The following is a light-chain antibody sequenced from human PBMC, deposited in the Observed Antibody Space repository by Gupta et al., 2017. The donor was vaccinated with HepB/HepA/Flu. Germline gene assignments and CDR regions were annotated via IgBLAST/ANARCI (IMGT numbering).Light chain of an antibody. CDR1: QSVLYSSNNKNY. J-gene: IGKJ4*01. Sequence: DIVMTQSPDSLVVSLGERATINCKSSQSVLYSSNNKNYLAWYQQKPGQPPKLLIYWASTRESGIPDRFSGSGSGTDFTLTISSLQAEDVAVYYCQQYDNIHLTFGRGTNLEIK. CDR2: WAS. CDR3: QQYDNIHLT. V-gene: IGKV4-1*01.